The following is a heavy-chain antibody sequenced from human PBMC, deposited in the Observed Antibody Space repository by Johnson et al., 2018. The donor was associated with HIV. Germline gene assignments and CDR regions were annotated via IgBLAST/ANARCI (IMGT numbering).Heavy chain of an antibody. Sequence: QVQLVESGGGVVQPGRSLRLSCAASGFTFSIYAMYWVRQAPGKGLEWVAVITYDGSNKYYADSVKGRFTISSDNSKITRFLQMNSLRAEDTAVYYCARDNQTIFGVIIIPVEAFDLWGQGTMVTVSS. CDR2: ITYDGSNK. V-gene: IGHV3-30-3*01. CDR3: ARDNQTIFGVIIIPVEAFDL. J-gene: IGHJ3*01. D-gene: IGHD3-3*01. CDR1: GFTFSIYA.